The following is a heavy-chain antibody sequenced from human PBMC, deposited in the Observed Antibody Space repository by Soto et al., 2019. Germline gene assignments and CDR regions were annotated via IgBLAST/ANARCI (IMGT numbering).Heavy chain of an antibody. CDR2: IYYSGST. J-gene: IGHJ5*02. CDR3: ARQPPGNWFDP. Sequence: SETLSLTCTVSGGSISSYYWSWIRQPPGKGLEWIGYIYYSGSTNYNPSLKSRVTISVDTTKNQFSLKLSSVTAADTGVYYCARQPPGNWFDPWGQGTLVTVSS. V-gene: IGHV4-59*08. CDR1: GGSISSYY.